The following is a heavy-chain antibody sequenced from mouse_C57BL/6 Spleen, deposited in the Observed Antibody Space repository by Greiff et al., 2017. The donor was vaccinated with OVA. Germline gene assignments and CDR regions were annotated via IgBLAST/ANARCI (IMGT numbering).Heavy chain of an antibody. CDR2: ISYDGSN. J-gene: IGHJ3*01. CDR3: ARGGDYYGSSYEFAY. CDR1: GYSITSGYY. Sequence: EVKLQESGPGLVKPSQSLSLTCSVTGYSITSGYYWNWIRQFPGNKLEWMGYISYDGSNNYNPSLKNRISITHDTSKNQFFLKLNSVTTEDTATYYCARGGDYYGSSYEFAYWGQGTLVTVSA. D-gene: IGHD1-1*01. V-gene: IGHV3-6*01.